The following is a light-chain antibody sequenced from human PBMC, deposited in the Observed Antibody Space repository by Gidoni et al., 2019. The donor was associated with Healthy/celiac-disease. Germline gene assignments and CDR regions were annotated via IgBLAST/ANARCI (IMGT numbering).Light chain of an antibody. CDR1: QDISNY. J-gene: IGKJ3*01. CDR3: QHYDNLPFT. Sequence: DIQMTQSPSSLSASVGDRVTITCQASQDISNYLNWYQQKRGKAPKLLIYDASNLETGVPSRFSGSGSGTDFTFTISSLQPEDIATYYCQHYDNLPFTFGPXTKVDIK. V-gene: IGKV1-33*01. CDR2: DAS.